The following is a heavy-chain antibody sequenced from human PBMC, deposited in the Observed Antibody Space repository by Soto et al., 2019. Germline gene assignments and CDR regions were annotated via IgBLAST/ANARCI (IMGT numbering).Heavy chain of an antibody. V-gene: IGHV4-34*01. CDR1: GGSFTDYY. J-gene: IGHJ6*02. Sequence: TSETLSLTCAVYGGSFTDYYWTWIRQPPGKGLEWIGEISHSGATNYNPSLKSRVTISEDTSKNQVSLKVTSVTAADTAVFYCARGNHYYGMDVWGQGTTVTVS. CDR3: ARGNHYYGMDV. CDR2: ISHSGAT.